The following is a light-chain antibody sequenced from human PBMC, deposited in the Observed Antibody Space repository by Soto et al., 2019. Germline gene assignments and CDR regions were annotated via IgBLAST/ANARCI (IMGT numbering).Light chain of an antibody. V-gene: IGKV1-39*01. CDR2: DAY. Sequence: DIQMTQSPPSLSASVGDRVTITCRASQTISRSLNWYQHKPGKAPRVLIYDAYTLSSGVPSRFSGSGSGTDFTLTIASLQPEDVATYYCQQRSNTPLTFGGGTKVDIK. CDR1: QTISRS. CDR3: QQRSNTPLT. J-gene: IGKJ4*01.